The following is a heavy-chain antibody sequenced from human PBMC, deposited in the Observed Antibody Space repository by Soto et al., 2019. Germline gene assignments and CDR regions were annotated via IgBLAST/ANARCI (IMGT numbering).Heavy chain of an antibody. V-gene: IGHV4-59*01. CDR1: GGSISSYY. CDR2: IYYSGST. J-gene: IGHJ4*02. Sequence: QVQLQESGPGLVKPSETLSLTCTVSGGSISSYYWSWIRQPPGKGLEWIGYIYYSGSTNYNPSLKSRVTISVDTSKKQFSLKLGSVTAADTAVYYCARGSSSGYRVPPYFDYWGQGTLVTVSS. CDR3: ARGSSSGYRVPPYFDY. D-gene: IGHD3-22*01.